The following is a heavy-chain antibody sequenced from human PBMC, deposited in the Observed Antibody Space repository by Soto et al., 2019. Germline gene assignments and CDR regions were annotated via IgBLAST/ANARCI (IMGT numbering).Heavy chain of an antibody. D-gene: IGHD3-22*01. CDR2: IYHSGTT. CDR1: GYSISSSHY. CDR3: ARDVSYFDSSGHHWEAPFDH. Sequence: SETLSLTCDVSGYSISSSHYWGWIRQPPGKGLEWIGTIYHSGTTYYNPSLKSRVAISVDTSKNQFSLKLSSASAADAAVYYCARDVSYFDSSGHHWEAPFDHWGQGTMVTVSS. J-gene: IGHJ4*02. V-gene: IGHV4-38-2*02.